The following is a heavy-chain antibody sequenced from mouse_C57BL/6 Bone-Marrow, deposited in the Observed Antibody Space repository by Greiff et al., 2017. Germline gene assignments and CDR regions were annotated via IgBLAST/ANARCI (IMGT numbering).Heavy chain of an antibody. D-gene: IGHD1-1*01. CDR3: ARAITTVVATPYYAMDY. CDR1: GYTFTSYW. CDR2: IDPSDSYT. Sequence: VQLQQPGAELVRPGTSVKLSCKASGYTFTSYWMHWVKQRPGQGLEWIGVIDPSDSYTNYNQKFKGKATLTVDTSSSTAYMQLSSLTSEDSAVYYCARAITTVVATPYYAMDYWGQGTSVTVSS. J-gene: IGHJ4*01. V-gene: IGHV1-59*01.